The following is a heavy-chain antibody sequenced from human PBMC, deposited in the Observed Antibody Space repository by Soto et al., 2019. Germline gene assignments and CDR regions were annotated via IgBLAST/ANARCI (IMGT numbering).Heavy chain of an antibody. J-gene: IGHJ6*02. CDR1: GFTFSSYA. CDR2: ISGSGLST. Sequence: RRLSCAASGFTFSSYAMSWVRQAPGKGLEWVSVISGSGLSTYYADSVKGRFTISRDNSKNTLYLQMNSLRADDTAVYYCAKDGGSGSVRINYYYYGLDVWGQGTTVTVSS. V-gene: IGHV3-23*01. D-gene: IGHD3-3*01. CDR3: AKDGGSGSVRINYYYYGLDV.